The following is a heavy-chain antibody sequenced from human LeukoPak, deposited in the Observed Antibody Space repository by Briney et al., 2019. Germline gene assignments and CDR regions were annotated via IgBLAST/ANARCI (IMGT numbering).Heavy chain of an antibody. J-gene: IGHJ4*02. Sequence: SETLSLTCTVSGGSISSGDYYWSWIRQPPGKGLEWIGYIYYSGSTNYNPSLKSRVTISVDTSKNQFSLRLRSVTAADTAVYYCARGEGSSLSIFDYWGQGTLVTVSS. CDR1: GGSISSGDYY. CDR3: ARGEGSSLSIFDY. V-gene: IGHV4-61*08. CDR2: IYYSGST. D-gene: IGHD3-10*01.